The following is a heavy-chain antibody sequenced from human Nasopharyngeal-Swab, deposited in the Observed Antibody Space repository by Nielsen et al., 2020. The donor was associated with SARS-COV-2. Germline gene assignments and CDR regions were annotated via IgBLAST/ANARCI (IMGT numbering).Heavy chain of an antibody. Sequence: GGSLRLSCAASGFTFSSYAMSWVRQAPGKGLEWVSYISSSGSTIYYADSVKGRFTISRDNAKNSLYLQMNSLRAEDTAVYYCASLSRDGYNSWGQGTLVTVSS. J-gene: IGHJ4*02. D-gene: IGHD5-24*01. CDR2: ISSSGSTI. V-gene: IGHV3-48*03. CDR3: ASLSRDGYNS. CDR1: GFTFSSYA.